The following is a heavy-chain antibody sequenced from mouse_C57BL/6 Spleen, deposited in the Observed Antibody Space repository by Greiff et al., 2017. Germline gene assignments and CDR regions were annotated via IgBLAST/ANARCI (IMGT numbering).Heavy chain of an antibody. CDR1: GYTFTSYW. D-gene: IGHD4-1*01. J-gene: IGHJ3*01. CDR3: AGSGLTGPWFAY. CDR2: IYPGSGST. Sequence: QVQLQQPGAELVKPGASVKMSCKASGYTFTSYWITWVKQRPGQGLEWIGDIYPGSGSTNYNEKFKSKATLTVDTSSSTAYMQLSSLTSEDSAVYYGAGSGLTGPWFAYWGQGTLVTVSA. V-gene: IGHV1-55*01.